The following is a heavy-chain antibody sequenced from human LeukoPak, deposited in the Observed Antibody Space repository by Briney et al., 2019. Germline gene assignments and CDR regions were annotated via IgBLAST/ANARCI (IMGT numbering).Heavy chain of an antibody. CDR1: GGSISNLNYY. CDR2: IYASGST. V-gene: IGHV4-61*02. D-gene: IGHD2-15*01. Sequence: PSQTLSLTCTVSGGSISNLNYYWSWIRQPAGKGLEWIGRIYASGSTNYNPSLKSRVTMSVDTSKNQFSLKLSSVTAADTAVYYCARETEAAALFQHWGQGTLVTVSS. J-gene: IGHJ1*01. CDR3: ARETEAAALFQH.